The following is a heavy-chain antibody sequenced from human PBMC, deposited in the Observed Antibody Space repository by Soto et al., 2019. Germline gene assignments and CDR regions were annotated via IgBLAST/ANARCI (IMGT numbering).Heavy chain of an antibody. V-gene: IGHV3-23*01. D-gene: IGHD3-22*01. CDR1: GFTFSSYA. CDR2: ISGNGVST. Sequence: EVQLLESGGGLVQPGGSLRLSCAASGFTFSSYAMSWVRQAPGKGLEWVSAISGNGVSTYYADSVKGRFTISRDNSKNTLYLQMNSLRAEDTAVYYCALSKGYYDSSGYLSYYFDYWGQGTLVTVSS. CDR3: ALSKGYYDSSGYLSYYFDY. J-gene: IGHJ4*02.